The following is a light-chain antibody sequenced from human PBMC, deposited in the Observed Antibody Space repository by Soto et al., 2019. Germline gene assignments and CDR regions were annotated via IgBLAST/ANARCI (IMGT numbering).Light chain of an antibody. J-gene: IGKJ1*01. V-gene: IGKV1-5*03. CDR1: QSISSW. CDR2: KAS. CDR3: QQYNSYSEA. Sequence: DIQITQSPSTLPASVDDRVTITCRASQSISSWLAWYQQKPGKAPKLLIYKASTLKSGVPSRFSGSGSGTEFTLTISSLQPDDFATYYCQQYNSYSEAFGQGTKVDNK.